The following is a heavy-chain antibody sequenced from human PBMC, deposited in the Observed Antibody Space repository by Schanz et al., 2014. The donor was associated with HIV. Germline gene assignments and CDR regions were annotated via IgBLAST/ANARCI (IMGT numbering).Heavy chain of an antibody. CDR3: ARGSARPDYYYYAMDV. CDR2: IKQDGSEQ. D-gene: IGHD6-6*01. CDR1: GISLTNNA. J-gene: IGHJ6*02. Sequence: EVQQVLESGGGLVQPGGSLRLSCAASGISLTNNAMTWVRQAPGKGLEWVANIKQDGSEQQYVDSVKGRFTISRDNAKNSLFLQMNSLRVEDTAVYYCARGSARPDYYYYAMDVWGQGTTVTVS. V-gene: IGHV3-7*01.